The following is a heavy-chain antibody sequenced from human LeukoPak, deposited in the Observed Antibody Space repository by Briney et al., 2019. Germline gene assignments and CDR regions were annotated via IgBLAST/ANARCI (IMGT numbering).Heavy chain of an antibody. CDR3: ARADWNDGHHDY. CDR2: IYYSGST. J-gene: IGHJ4*02. D-gene: IGHD1-1*01. Sequence: PSETLSLTCTVSGGSISSYYWSWIRQPPGKGLEWIGYIYYSGSTNYNPSLKSRVTISVDTSKNQFSLKLSSVTAADTAVYYCARADWNDGHHDYWGQGTLVTVSS. CDR1: GGSISSYY. V-gene: IGHV4-59*01.